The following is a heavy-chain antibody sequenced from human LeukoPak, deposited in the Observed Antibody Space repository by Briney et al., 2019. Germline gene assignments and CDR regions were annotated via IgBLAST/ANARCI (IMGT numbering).Heavy chain of an antibody. D-gene: IGHD1-1*01. CDR3: ARDEYNWNNDYYYGMDV. J-gene: IGHJ6*02. Sequence: PSETLSLTCTVSGGSISSYYWSWIRQPAGRGPEWIGRIYTSGSTNYNPSLKSRVTMSVDTSKNQFSLKLSSVTAADTAVYYCARDEYNWNNDYYYGMDVWGQGTTVTVSS. CDR2: IYTSGST. CDR1: GGSISSYY. V-gene: IGHV4-4*07.